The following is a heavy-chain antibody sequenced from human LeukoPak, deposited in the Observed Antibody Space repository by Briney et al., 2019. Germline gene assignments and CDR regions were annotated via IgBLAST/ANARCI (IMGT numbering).Heavy chain of an antibody. D-gene: IGHD3-10*01. J-gene: IGHJ4*02. V-gene: IGHV3-23*01. CDR1: GFTFSSYA. Sequence: GGSLRLSCAASGFTFSSYAMSWVRQAPGKGLEWVSAISGSGGSTYYADSVKGRFTISRDNSKNTLYLQMNSLRAEDAAVYYCAKSLVLLWFGEFDYWGQGTLVTVSS. CDR2: ISGSGGST. CDR3: AKSLVLLWFGEFDY.